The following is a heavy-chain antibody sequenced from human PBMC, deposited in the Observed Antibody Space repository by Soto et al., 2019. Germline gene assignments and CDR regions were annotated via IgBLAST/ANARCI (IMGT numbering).Heavy chain of an antibody. CDR3: AREGGTILPFYYYYGMDV. CDR1: GFTFSSYS. D-gene: IGHD3-9*01. Sequence: GGSLRLSCAASGFTFSSYSMNWVRQAPGKGLEWVSSISSSSYIYYADSVRGRFTISRDNAKNSLYLQMNSLRAEDTAVYYCAREGGTILPFYYYYGMDVWGQGTTVTVSS. J-gene: IGHJ6*02. CDR2: ISSSSYI. V-gene: IGHV3-21*01.